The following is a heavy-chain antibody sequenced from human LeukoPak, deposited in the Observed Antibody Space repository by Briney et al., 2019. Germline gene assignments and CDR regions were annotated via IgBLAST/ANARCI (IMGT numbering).Heavy chain of an antibody. CDR2: ISASANST. CDR1: GFTFDIYA. D-gene: IGHD2-2*01. Sequence: GGSLTLSCAASGFTFDIYAMTWVRQAPGKGPDWVSGISASANSTYYADSVKGRFIISRDNSKNTLYLQMNSLRVDDMAVYYCARGPSCTSASCYVIGALDIWGLGTTITVSS. CDR3: ARGPSCTSASCYVIGALDI. V-gene: IGHV3-23*01. J-gene: IGHJ3*02.